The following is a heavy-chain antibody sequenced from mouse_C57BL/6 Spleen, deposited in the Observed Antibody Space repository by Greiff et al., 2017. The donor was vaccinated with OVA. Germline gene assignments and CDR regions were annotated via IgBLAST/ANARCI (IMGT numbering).Heavy chain of an antibody. CDR3: ARKGNYAMDY. J-gene: IGHJ4*01. Sequence: QVQLQQSGPGLVQPSQSLSITCTVSGFSLTSYGVHWVRQSPGKGLEWLGVIWSGGSTYYNAAFISRLSLSKDKSKSQVFFKMNSLQADDTAIYYCARKGNYAMDYWGQGTSVTVSS. CDR2: IWSGGST. CDR1: GFSLTSYG. V-gene: IGHV2-2*01.